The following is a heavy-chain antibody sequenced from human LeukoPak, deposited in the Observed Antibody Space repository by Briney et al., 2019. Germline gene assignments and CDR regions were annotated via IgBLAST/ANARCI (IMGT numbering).Heavy chain of an antibody. J-gene: IGHJ4*02. Sequence: SETLSLTCTVSGYSISSLYYWGWIRQPPGKGLEWIGNIYHSGSTYYNPSLNSRVTISVDTSKNQFSLKLSSVTAADTAVYYCARGRRTSQYYYDSSTYFDYWGQGTLVTVSS. CDR2: IYHSGST. CDR1: GYSISSLYY. CDR3: ARGRRTSQYYYDSSTYFDY. D-gene: IGHD3-22*01. V-gene: IGHV4-38-2*02.